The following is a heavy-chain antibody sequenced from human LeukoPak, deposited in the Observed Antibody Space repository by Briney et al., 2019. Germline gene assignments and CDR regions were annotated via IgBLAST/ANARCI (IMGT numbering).Heavy chain of an antibody. J-gene: IGHJ4*02. CDR1: GYPFTGYY. V-gene: IGHV1-2*02. CDR3: ARGFDWLEYYFDY. Sequence: ASVKVSCKASGYPFTGYYIHWVRQAPGQGLEWMGWINPNTGGTNYAQKFQGRVTMTRDTSISTAHMEVNRLRSDDTAVYYCARGFDWLEYYFDYWGQGTLVTVSS. D-gene: IGHD3-9*01. CDR2: INPNTGGT.